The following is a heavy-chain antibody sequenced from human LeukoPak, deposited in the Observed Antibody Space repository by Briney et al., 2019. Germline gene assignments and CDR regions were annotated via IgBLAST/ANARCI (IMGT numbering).Heavy chain of an antibody. CDR2: IIPIFGTA. J-gene: IGHJ4*02. V-gene: IGHV1-69*05. Sequence: GASVKISCKASGGTFSSYAISWVRQAPGQGLEWMGGIIPIFGTANYAQKFQGRVTITTDESTSTAYMELSSLRSEDTTVYYCARGSIVGATNFDYWGQGTLVTVSS. CDR1: GGTFSSYA. D-gene: IGHD1-26*01. CDR3: ARGSIVGATNFDY.